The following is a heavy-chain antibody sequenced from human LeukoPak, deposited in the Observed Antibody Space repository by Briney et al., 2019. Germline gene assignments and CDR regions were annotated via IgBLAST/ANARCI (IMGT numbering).Heavy chain of an antibody. D-gene: IGHD3-22*01. V-gene: IGHV3-23*01. Sequence: PGGSLRLPCVVSGFTFSDYAMSWVRQAPGKGLEWVSGISGSGDNTYYADSVKGRFTISRDNSKNTLYVQVNSLGTEDTAAYYCAKGSYYDSSGSFYFDYWGQGTLVTVSS. J-gene: IGHJ4*02. CDR2: ISGSGDNT. CDR3: AKGSYYDSSGSFYFDY. CDR1: GFTFSDYA.